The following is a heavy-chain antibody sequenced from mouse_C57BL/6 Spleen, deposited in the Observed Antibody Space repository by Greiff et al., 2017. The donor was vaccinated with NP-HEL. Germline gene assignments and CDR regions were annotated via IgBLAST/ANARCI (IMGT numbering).Heavy chain of an antibody. CDR2: IDPSDSET. V-gene: IGHV1-52*01. Sequence: QVQLQQPGAELVRPGSSVKLSCKASGYTFTSYWMHWVKQRPIQGLEWIGNIDPSDSETLYNQKFKDKATLTVDKSSSTAYMQLSSLTSEDSAVYYCASGELRQFAYWGQGTLVTVSA. D-gene: IGHD2-4*01. J-gene: IGHJ3*01. CDR3: ASGELRQFAY. CDR1: GYTFTSYW.